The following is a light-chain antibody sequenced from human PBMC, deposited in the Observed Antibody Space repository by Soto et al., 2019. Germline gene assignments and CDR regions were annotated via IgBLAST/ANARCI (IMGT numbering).Light chain of an antibody. Sequence: DIQMTQSPSTLSASVGDRVTITCRASQNINRWLAWYQQKPGKAPKLLIYKASNLENGVPSRFRGSGSETAFTLTISRLQPDDFATYYCHQYHSSSTFGGGTTVDIK. CDR2: KAS. CDR1: QNINRW. V-gene: IGKV1-5*03. CDR3: HQYHSSST. J-gene: IGKJ4*01.